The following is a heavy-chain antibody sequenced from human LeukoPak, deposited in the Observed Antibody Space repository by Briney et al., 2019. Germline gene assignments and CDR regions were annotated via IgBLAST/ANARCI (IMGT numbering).Heavy chain of an antibody. CDR1: GGSIRGYY. D-gene: IGHD1-1*01. Sequence: PSETLSLTCNVSGGSIRGYYWSWIRQSPEKGLEWIGYIYSSGSTNYNPSLKGRVTMSVDTSKNQLSLKVSSVTAADTAVYYCARGRVSSSTWYSTYYYYFYMDVWGKGTTVTVSS. J-gene: IGHJ6*03. CDR3: ARGRVSSSTWYSTYYYYFYMDV. CDR2: IYSSGST. V-gene: IGHV4-59*01.